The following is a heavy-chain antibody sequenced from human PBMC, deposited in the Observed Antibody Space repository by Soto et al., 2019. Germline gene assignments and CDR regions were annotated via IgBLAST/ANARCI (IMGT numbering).Heavy chain of an antibody. CDR3: ARAPHGMDV. Sequence: EVQLVESGGGWVWRGGPLSLSCAASGFTLGSYWMNWVRQPPGKGLEWVANIKVDGSEQNYADSVKGRFTISRDNTKNSLYLQMHSLTDGDTAMYYCARAPHGMDVWGRGTTVTVSS. V-gene: IGHV3-7*03. J-gene: IGHJ6*02. CDR1: GFTLGSYW. CDR2: IKVDGSEQ.